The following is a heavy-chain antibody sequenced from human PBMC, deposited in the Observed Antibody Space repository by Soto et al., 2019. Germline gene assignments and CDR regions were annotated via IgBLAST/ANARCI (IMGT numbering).Heavy chain of an antibody. J-gene: IGHJ4*02. CDR2: IYPYDSET. D-gene: IGHD1-26*01. CDR3: ARHLVGATRGNFDY. V-gene: IGHV5-51*01. Sequence: HGESLKISCKGSGYSFTTYWIGWVRQMPGKGLEWMGIIYPYDSETRYSPSFQGQVTISADKSISAAYLQWSSLKASDTAMYYCARHLVGATRGNFDYWGQGTLVTVSS. CDR1: GYSFTTYW.